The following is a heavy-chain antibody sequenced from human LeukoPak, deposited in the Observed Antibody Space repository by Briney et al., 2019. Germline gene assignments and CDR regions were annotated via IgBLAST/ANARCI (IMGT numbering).Heavy chain of an antibody. J-gene: IGHJ4*02. Sequence: GGSLRLSCAASGFTFSNYGMHWVRQAPGKGLEWVTLIWSDGSNKYYVDSVKGRFTISRDNPKNTLYLQMNSLRAEDTAVYYCARDRGYSYGHPFDYWGQGTLVTVSS. V-gene: IGHV3-33*01. D-gene: IGHD5-18*01. CDR1: GFTFSNYG. CDR2: IWSDGSNK. CDR3: ARDRGYSYGHPFDY.